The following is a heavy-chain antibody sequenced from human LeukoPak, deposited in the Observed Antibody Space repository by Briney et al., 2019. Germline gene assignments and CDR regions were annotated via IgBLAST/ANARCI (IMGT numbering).Heavy chain of an antibody. CDR2: INPNSGGT. CDR3: ATQYSGSSRLLGY. V-gene: IGHV1-2*06. J-gene: IGHJ4*02. Sequence: ASVKVSCKASGYTFTGYYMHWVRQAPGQGLEWMGRINPNSGGTNYAQKFQGRVTMTRDTSISTAYMELSRLRSDNTAVYYCATQYSGSSRLLGYWGQGTLVTASS. CDR1: GYTFTGYY. D-gene: IGHD1-26*01.